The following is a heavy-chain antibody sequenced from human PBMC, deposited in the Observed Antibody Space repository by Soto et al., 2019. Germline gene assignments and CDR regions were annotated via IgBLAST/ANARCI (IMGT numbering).Heavy chain of an antibody. D-gene: IGHD2-21*01. CDR1: GASLTKSY. Sequence: QVQLRESGPGLVKTSETLSLTCNVSGASLTKSYWSWIRQPPGKGLEWIGNVFYSGTTRYNPSLKSRVSMSVDTSKSHFSLRLSFVTAADTAVYYCARERIGEDYYYGMDVWGQGTTVTVSS. CDR3: ARERIGEDYYYGMDV. J-gene: IGHJ6*02. V-gene: IGHV4-59*01. CDR2: VFYSGTT.